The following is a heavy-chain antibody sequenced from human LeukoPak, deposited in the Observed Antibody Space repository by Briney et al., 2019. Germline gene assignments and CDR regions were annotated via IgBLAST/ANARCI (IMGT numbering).Heavy chain of an antibody. CDR3: AKDLSGYYDSSGSAYYGMDV. D-gene: IGHD3-22*01. CDR1: GFTFSSYG. Sequence: GSLRLSCAASGFTFSSYGMHWVRQAPGKGLEWVSVISYDGSNKYYADSVKGRFTISRDNSKNTLYLQMNSLRAEDTAVYYCAKDLSGYYDSSGSAYYGMDVWGQGTTVTVSS. J-gene: IGHJ6*02. CDR2: ISYDGSNK. V-gene: IGHV3-30*18.